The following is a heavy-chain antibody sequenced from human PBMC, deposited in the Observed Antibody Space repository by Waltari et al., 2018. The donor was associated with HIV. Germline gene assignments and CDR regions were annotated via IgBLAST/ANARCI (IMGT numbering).Heavy chain of an antibody. V-gene: IGHV1-3*01. J-gene: IGHJ4*02. D-gene: IGHD2-2*01. Sequence: QVQLVQSGAEVKKPGASVKLSCKTSGYSFTRYPIHWVRQAPGQGLEWMGRINPDYGLTKYSQKFQGRITITRDTSAAIVYMELTSLRSEDTAIYYCARDEAASAPVDYWGQGTRVSVSS. CDR1: GYSFTRYP. CDR2: INPDYGLT. CDR3: ARDEAASAPVDY.